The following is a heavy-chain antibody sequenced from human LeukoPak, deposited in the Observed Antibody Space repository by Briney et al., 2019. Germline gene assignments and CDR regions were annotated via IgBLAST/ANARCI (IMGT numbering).Heavy chain of an antibody. CDR3: ARDGDSGSYHDY. V-gene: IGHV4-4*07. CDR1: GGSISSYY. D-gene: IGHD1-26*01. J-gene: IGHJ4*02. Sequence: PSETLSLTCTVSGGSISSYYWSWIRQPAGKGLEWIGRIYTSGSINYNPSLKSRVTMSVDTSKNQCSLKLSSVTAADTAVYYCARDGDSGSYHDYWGQGTLVTVSS. CDR2: IYTSGSI.